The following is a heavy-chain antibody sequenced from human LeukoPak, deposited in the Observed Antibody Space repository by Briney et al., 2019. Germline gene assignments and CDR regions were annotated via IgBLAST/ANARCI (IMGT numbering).Heavy chain of an antibody. CDR2: ISWNSGSI. CDR3: AKDRVGYYYYGIDV. Sequence: PGGSLRLSCAASGFTFDDYAMHWVRQAPGKGLEWVSGISWNSGSIGYADSVKGRFTISRDNAKNSLYLQMNSLRAEDTALYYCAKDRVGYYYYGIDVWGQGTTVTVSS. J-gene: IGHJ6*02. CDR1: GFTFDDYA. V-gene: IGHV3-9*01.